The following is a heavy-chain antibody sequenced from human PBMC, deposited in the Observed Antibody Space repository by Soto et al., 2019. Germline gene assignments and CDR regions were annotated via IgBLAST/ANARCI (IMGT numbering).Heavy chain of an antibody. J-gene: IGHJ4*02. CDR3: ARVDVNDYGDYFDY. Sequence: PSETLSLTCAVSSGSISSSNWWSWVRQPPGKGLEWIGEIYHSGSTNYNPSLKSRVTISVDKSKNQFSLKLSSVTAADTAVYYCARVDVNDYGDYFDYWGQGTLVTVSS. CDR1: SGSISSSNW. V-gene: IGHV4-4*02. CDR2: IYHSGST. D-gene: IGHD4-17*01.